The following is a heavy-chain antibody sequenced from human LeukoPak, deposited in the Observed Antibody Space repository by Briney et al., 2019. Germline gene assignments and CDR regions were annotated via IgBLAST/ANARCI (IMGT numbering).Heavy chain of an antibody. CDR1: GYTFTSYG. CDR2: ISAYNGNT. Sequence: ASVKVSCKASGYTFTSYGISWVRQAPGQGLEWMGWISAYNGNTNYAQKLQGRVTMTTDTSTSTAYMELRSLRSDDTAVYYCARALTPRRYYYGSGSYYWFDPWGQGTLVTVSS. CDR3: ARALTPRRYYYGSGSYYWFDP. D-gene: IGHD3-10*01. V-gene: IGHV1-18*01. J-gene: IGHJ5*02.